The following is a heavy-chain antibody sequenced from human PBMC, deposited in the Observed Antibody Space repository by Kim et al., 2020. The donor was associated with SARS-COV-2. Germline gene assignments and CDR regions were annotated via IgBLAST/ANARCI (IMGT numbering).Heavy chain of an antibody. J-gene: IGHJ6*02. D-gene: IGHD3-16*02. V-gene: IGHV3-11*05. CDR3: ARVGYDYVWGSYRDYYYYYGMGV. CDR2: ISSSSYT. Sequence: GGSLRLSCAASGFTFSDYYMSWIRQAPGKGLEWVSYISSSSYTNYADSVKGRFTISRDNAKNSLYLQMNSLRAEDTAVYYCARVGYDYVWGSYRDYYYYYGMGVWGQGNTVPVSS. CDR1: GFTFSDYY.